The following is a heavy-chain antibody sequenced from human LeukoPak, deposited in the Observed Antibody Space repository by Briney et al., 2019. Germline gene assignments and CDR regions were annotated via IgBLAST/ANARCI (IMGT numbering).Heavy chain of an antibody. Sequence: SETLSLTCTISGGSVSDYYWSWIRQSPGKGLEWIGYIYHTGSTSYSPSLKSRVTISADTSQNQFSLKLSSVTAADTAVYYCARGSKYYDILTGYSYYYYMDVWGKGTTVTISS. D-gene: IGHD3-9*01. CDR3: ARGSKYYDILTGYSYYYYMDV. CDR1: GGSVSDYY. V-gene: IGHV4-59*08. J-gene: IGHJ6*03. CDR2: IYHTGST.